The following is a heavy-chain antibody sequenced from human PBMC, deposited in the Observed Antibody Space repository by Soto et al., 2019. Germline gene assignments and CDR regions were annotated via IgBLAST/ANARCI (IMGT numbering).Heavy chain of an antibody. Sequence: GGSLRLSCAASGFTFSSYAMSWVRQAPGKGLEWVSAISGSGGSTYYADSVKGRFTISRDNSKNTLYLQMNSLRAEDTAVYYCAKDWAKDSSSSWLYSSSWPFDYWGQGTLVTVSS. D-gene: IGHD6-13*01. CDR1: GFTFSSYA. CDR3: AKDWAKDSSSSWLYSSSWPFDY. J-gene: IGHJ4*02. CDR2: ISGSGGST. V-gene: IGHV3-23*01.